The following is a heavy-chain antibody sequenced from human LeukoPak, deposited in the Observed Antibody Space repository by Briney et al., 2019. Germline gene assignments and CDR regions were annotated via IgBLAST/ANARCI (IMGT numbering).Heavy chain of an antibody. Sequence: PGRSLRLSCAASGFTFDDYAMHWVRQAPGKGLEWVSGISWNSGSIGYADSVKGRFTISRDNAKNSLYLQMNSLRAEDTALYYCAKEGRAITMVRGQLDYWGQGALVTVSS. CDR3: AKEGRAITMVRGQLDY. J-gene: IGHJ4*02. CDR1: GFTFDDYA. CDR2: ISWNSGSI. D-gene: IGHD3-10*01. V-gene: IGHV3-9*01.